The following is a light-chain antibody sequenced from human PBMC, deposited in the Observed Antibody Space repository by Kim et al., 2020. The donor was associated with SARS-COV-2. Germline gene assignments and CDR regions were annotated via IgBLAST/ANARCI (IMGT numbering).Light chain of an antibody. J-gene: IGLJ3*02. CDR3: QTWGTGPWV. CDR2: LNSDGSH. CDR1: SGHSSYA. V-gene: IGLV4-69*01. Sequence: ASVKISCTLSSGHSSYAIAWHQQNPEKGPRYLMKLNSDGSHSKGDGIPDRFSGSSSGAERYLTISSLQSEDEADYYCQTWGTGPWVFGGGTQLTVL.